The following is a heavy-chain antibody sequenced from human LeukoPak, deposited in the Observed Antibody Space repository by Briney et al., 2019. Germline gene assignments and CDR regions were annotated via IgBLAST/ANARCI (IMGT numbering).Heavy chain of an antibody. D-gene: IGHD1-26*01. J-gene: IGHJ6*02. CDR2: IYYSGST. CDR3: ARGDVGATLDFYYFDMDV. Sequence: PSETLSLTCTVSGGSISSSSYYWGWIRQPPGKGLEWIGSIYYSGSTYYNPSLKSRVTISVDTSKNQFSLKLSSVTAADTAVYYCARGDVGATLDFYYFDMDVWGRGTTVTVSS. CDR1: GGSISSSSYY. V-gene: IGHV4-39*07.